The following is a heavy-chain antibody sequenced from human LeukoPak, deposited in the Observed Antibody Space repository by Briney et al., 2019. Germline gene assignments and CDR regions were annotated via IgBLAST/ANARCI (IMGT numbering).Heavy chain of an antibody. V-gene: IGHV3-23*01. Sequence: GGSLRLSCAASGFTFSNYAMTWVRQAPGKGLEGVAAISGNGGSTYYADSVKGRFTISRDNAKNSLYLQMNSLRAEDTAVYYCAREATYIAVAAVGAFDIWGQGTMVTVSS. J-gene: IGHJ3*02. D-gene: IGHD6-19*01. CDR2: ISGNGGST. CDR3: AREATYIAVAAVGAFDI. CDR1: GFTFSNYA.